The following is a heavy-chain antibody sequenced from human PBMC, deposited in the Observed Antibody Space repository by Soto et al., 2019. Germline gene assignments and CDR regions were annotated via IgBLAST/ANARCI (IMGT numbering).Heavy chain of an antibody. CDR3: ARDGTYSGYDYGYFDY. Sequence: EVQLVESGGGLVQPGGSLRLSCAASGFTFSSYWMSLVRQAPGKRLEWVDNIKQDGSEKYYADSVKVRFTISRDKAQISLYLKMNSLRAEDTAVYYCARDGTYSGYDYGYFDYWGQGTLVTVSS. J-gene: IGHJ4*02. CDR1: GFTFSSYW. V-gene: IGHV3-7*01. CDR2: IKQDGSEK. D-gene: IGHD5-12*01.